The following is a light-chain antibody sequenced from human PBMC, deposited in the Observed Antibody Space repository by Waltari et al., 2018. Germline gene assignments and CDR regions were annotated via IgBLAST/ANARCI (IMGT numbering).Light chain of an antibody. CDR2: EVS. CDR1: RSDVGGYNY. V-gene: IGLV2-8*01. Sequence: QSALTQDPSAAGSPGPSVTISCTGTRSDVGGYNYVVWYQQHPGKAPKLMIYEVSKRPSGVPDRFSGSKSGNTASLTVSGLQTEDEADYYCISYAGSNNYVFGTGTKVTVL. J-gene: IGLJ1*01. CDR3: ISYAGSNNYV.